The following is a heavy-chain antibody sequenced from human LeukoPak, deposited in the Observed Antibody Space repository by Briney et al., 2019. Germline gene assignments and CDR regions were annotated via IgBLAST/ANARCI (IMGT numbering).Heavy chain of an antibody. CDR2: ITSDGYNT. J-gene: IGHJ4*02. D-gene: IGHD3-22*01. V-gene: IGHV3-43*02. Sequence: GGSLRLSCAASGFTFNDYAMHWVRQAPGKGLEWVSLITSDGYNTYYADSVRGRFTISRDNSKDSLFLQINSLRTDDTALYYCATDVRDRGYADCWGQGTLVTVSS. CDR3: ATDVRDRGYADC. CDR1: GFTFNDYA.